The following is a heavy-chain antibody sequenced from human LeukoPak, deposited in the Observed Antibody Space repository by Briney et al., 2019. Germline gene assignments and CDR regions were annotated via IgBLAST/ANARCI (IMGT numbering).Heavy chain of an antibody. CDR3: ARGSLRRPLDY. J-gene: IGHJ4*02. CDR2: IYHRGST. CDR1: GYSISSGFY. V-gene: IGHV4-38-2*02. Sequence: PSETLSLTRTVSGYSISSGFYWGWIRQPPGKGLEWIGSIYHRGSTYYNPSLKSRVTISLDTSKNQFSLKLSSVTAADTAVHYCARGSLRRPLDYWGQGTLVTVSS. D-gene: IGHD4-17*01.